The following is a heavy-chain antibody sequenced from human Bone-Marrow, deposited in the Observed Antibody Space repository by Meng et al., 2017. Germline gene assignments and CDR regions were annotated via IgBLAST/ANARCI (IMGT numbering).Heavy chain of an antibody. CDR3: AKDMTPYYYDSSGYYY. CDR1: GFTFSSYW. D-gene: IGHD3-22*01. V-gene: IGHV3-7*03. Sequence: GGSLRLSCAASGFTFSSYWMSWVRQAPGKGLEWVANIKQDGSEKYYVDSVKGRSTISRDNAKNSLYLQMNSLRAEDTALYYCAKDMTPYYYDSSGYYYWGQGTLVTVSS. J-gene: IGHJ4*02. CDR2: IKQDGSEK.